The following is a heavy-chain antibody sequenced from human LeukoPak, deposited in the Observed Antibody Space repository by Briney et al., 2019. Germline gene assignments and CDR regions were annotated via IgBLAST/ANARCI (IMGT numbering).Heavy chain of an antibody. CDR1: GYSFTRYW. CDR2: IYPGDSDT. CDR3: WRRWDDSSGNLDY. V-gene: IGHV5-51*01. J-gene: IGHJ4*02. D-gene: IGHD3-22*01. Sequence: GESLKISCKGSGYSFTRYWIGWGRPMPGKGLGGMGIIYPGDSDTRYSPSFQGQITISADKALGTAYLQCGSLKASGPAMYYLWRRWDDSSGNLDYWGQGTLVTVSS.